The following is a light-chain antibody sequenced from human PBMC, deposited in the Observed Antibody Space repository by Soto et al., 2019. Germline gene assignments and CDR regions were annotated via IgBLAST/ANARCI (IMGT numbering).Light chain of an antibody. V-gene: IGKV1-17*01. CDR3: LHHYNFLLT. Sequence: DIQMTQSPSSLSASVGDRVPITCRASQDIRNDLGWFQQKPGKAPKRLIFSASTLGSGVPSRFSGGGFGTEFTLTISSLQPEDFATYFCLHHYNFLLTLGGGTKVEIK. J-gene: IGKJ4*01. CDR2: SAS. CDR1: QDIRND.